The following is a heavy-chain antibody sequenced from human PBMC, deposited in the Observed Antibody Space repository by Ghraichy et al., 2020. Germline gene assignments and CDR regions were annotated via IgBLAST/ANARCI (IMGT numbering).Heavy chain of an antibody. D-gene: IGHD6-19*01. J-gene: IGHJ6*02. CDR1: GFTFSSYW. V-gene: IGHV3-74*01. Sequence: GGSLRLSCAASGFTFSSYWMHWVRQAPGKGLVWVSRIKSDGSSTSYADSVKGRFTISRDNAKNTLYLQMNSLRAEDTAVYYCARDTYSSGWYVGGMDVWGQGTTVTVSS. CDR2: IKSDGSST. CDR3: ARDTYSSGWYVGGMDV.